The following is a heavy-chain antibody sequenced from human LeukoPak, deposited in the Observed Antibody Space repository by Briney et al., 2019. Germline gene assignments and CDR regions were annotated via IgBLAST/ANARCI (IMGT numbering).Heavy chain of an antibody. CDR2: ISAYNGNT. J-gene: IGHJ5*02. CDR3: AMEGSGHTKPAQWFDP. V-gene: IGHV1-18*01. D-gene: IGHD3-10*01. Sequence: GASVKVSCKASGYTSTSYGISWVRQAPGQGLEWMGWISAYNGNTNYAQKLQGRVTMTTDTSTSTAYMELRSLRSDDTAVYYCAMEGSGHTKPAQWFDPWGQGTLVTVSS. CDR1: GYTSTSYG.